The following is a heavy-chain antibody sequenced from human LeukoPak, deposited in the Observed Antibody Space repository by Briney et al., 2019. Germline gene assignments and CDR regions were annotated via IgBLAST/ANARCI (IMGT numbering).Heavy chain of an antibody. V-gene: IGHV3-48*02. D-gene: IGHD3-9*01. J-gene: IGHJ4*02. CDR2: ISSSSSPTTI. CDR1: GFTFRSYS. CDR3: ARGSARYFDWCLDY. Sequence: GGSLRLSCAASGFTFRSYSMHWVRQAPGKGLEWVSYISSSSSPTTISYANSVKGRFTISRDNAKNSLFLQMISLRDEDTAVYYCARGSARYFDWCLDYWGQGTLVTVSS.